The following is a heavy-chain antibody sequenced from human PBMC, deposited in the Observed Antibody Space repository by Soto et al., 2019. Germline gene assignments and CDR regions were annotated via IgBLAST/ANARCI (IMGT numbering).Heavy chain of an antibody. V-gene: IGHV3-33*01. CDR2: IWYDGSNK. J-gene: IGHJ6*02. CDR1: GFTFSSYG. D-gene: IGHD6-6*01. CDR3: ARDPPYSSSSTHYYYYGMDV. Sequence: PGGSLRLSCAASGFTFSSYGMHWVRQAPGKGLEWVAVIWYDGSNKYYADSVKGRFTISRDNSKNTLHLQMNSLRAEDTAVYYCARDPPYSSSSTHYYYYGMDVWGQGTTLTVSS.